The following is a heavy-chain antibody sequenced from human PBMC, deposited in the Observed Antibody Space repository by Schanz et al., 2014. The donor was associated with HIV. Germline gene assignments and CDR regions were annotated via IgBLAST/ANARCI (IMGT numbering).Heavy chain of an antibody. CDR3: VKRGSEASSNTWFADS. J-gene: IGHJ4*02. Sequence: EVQLVESGGVVVQPGGSLRLSCAASGFTFRDSVVSWVRQAPGKGLEWIASISSTSTYRFYAGSVKGRFTISRDNSEDTLYLQMNSLGVDDSAIYYCVKRGSEASSNTWFADSWGQGTLVTVSS. D-gene: IGHD3-10*01. V-gene: IGHV3-23*04. CDR2: ISSTSTYR. CDR1: GFTFRDSV.